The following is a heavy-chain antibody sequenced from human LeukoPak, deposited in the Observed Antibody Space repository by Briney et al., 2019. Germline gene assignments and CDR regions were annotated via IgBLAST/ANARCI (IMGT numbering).Heavy chain of an antibody. D-gene: IGHD3-22*01. Sequence: ASVKVSCKASGYTFTGYYMHWVRQAPGQGLEWMGWINPNSGGTNYAQKFQGRVTMTRDTSISTAYMELSRLRSDDTAVYYCARDGYYYDSSGYYYYMDVWGKGTTVTISS. V-gene: IGHV1-2*02. CDR1: GYTFTGYY. J-gene: IGHJ6*03. CDR3: ARDGYYYDSSGYYYYMDV. CDR2: INPNSGGT.